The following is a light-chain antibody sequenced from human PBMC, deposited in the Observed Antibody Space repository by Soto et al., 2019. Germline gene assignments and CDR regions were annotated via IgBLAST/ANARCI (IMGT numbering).Light chain of an antibody. J-gene: IGLJ1*01. CDR3: SSFTSSNSYG. Sequence: QSVLAQPASVSGSPGQSITISCTGTSSGVGSYNSVSWYQQYPGKAPTLMIHDVRNWPSGVSNRFSGSKSGNTASLTISGLQAEDEADYYCSSFTSSNSYGFGSGTKVNVL. CDR1: SSGVGSYNS. V-gene: IGLV2-14*03. CDR2: DVR.